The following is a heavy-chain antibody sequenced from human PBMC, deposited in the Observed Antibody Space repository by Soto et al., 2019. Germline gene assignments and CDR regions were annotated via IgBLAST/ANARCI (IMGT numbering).Heavy chain of an antibody. J-gene: IGHJ4*02. CDR2: ISFDGRDI. D-gene: IGHD3-10*01. CDR3: AKESLDYFDSGRFYSPAFDH. CDR1: GFTFSSFA. Sequence: QVQLVESGGGVVNPGTSLRLSCVTSGFTFSSFAMDWVRQAPGKGLEWVAAISFDGRDISYRESVKGRFSISRDRFKNTVYLEMNSLRPEDTAVYYCAKESLDYFDSGRFYSPAFDHWGQGILVSVSS. V-gene: IGHV3-30*18.